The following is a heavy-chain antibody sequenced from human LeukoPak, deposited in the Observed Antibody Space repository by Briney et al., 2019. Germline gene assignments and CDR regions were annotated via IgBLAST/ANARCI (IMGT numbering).Heavy chain of an antibody. CDR3: FPRDSSNYR. Sequence: PGGSLRLSCAASGFTFSSYGMHWVRQAAGKGLEWVTFIRYDGSNKYYADSVKGLFTISRDNSKNTLYLQMNSLRAEVTAVYYCFPRDSSNYRWGQGTLVTVSS. D-gene: IGHD3-22*01. CDR1: GFTFSSYG. V-gene: IGHV3-30*02. CDR2: IRYDGSNK. J-gene: IGHJ4*02.